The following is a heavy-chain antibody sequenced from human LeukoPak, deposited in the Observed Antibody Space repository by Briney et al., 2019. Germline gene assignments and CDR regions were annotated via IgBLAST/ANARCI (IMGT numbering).Heavy chain of an antibody. D-gene: IGHD2/OR15-2a*01. V-gene: IGHV4-59*12. Sequence: SETLSLTCTVSGGSISSYYWSWIRQPPGKGLEWIGYVYYSGSTNYNPSLKSRVTVSVDTSENQFSLKLNSVTAADTAVYYCARVEDSECWFDPWGQGTLVSVSS. J-gene: IGHJ5*02. CDR1: GGSISSYY. CDR2: VYYSGST. CDR3: ARVEDSECWFDP.